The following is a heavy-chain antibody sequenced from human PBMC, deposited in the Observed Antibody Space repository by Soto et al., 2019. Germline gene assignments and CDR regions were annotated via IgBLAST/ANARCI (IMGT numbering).Heavy chain of an antibody. D-gene: IGHD2-15*01. V-gene: IGHV1-69*02. CDR1: GGTFSSYT. CDR2: IIPILGIA. J-gene: IGHJ4*02. Sequence: SVKVSCKASGGTFSSYTISWVRQAPGQGLEWMGRIIPILGIANYAQKFQGRVTITADKSTSTAYMELSSLRSEDTAVYYCASRVTSGYCSGGSCYIFDYWGQGTLVTVSS. CDR3: ASRVTSGYCSGGSCYIFDY.